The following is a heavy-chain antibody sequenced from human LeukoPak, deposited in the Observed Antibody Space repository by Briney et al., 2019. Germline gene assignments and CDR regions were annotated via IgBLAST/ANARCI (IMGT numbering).Heavy chain of an antibody. CDR2: INPNSGGT. V-gene: IGHV1-2*02. CDR1: GGTFSSYA. D-gene: IGHD3-16*01. Sequence: ASVKVSCKASGGTFSSYAISWVRQAPGQGLEWMGWINPNSGGTNYAQKFQGRVTMTRDTSISTAYMELSRLRSDDTAVYYCARSRLWSPRDAFDIWAQGTMVTVSS. CDR3: ARSRLWSPRDAFDI. J-gene: IGHJ3*02.